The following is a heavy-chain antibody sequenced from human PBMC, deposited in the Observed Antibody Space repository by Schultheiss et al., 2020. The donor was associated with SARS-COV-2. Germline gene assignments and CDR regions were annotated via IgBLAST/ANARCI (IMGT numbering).Heavy chain of an antibody. D-gene: IGHD3-9*01. Sequence: GGSLRLSCAASGFTFSSYAMHWVRQAPGKGLEWVAVISYDGSSQYYADSVKGRFTISRDNSKNTLYLQMNSLRAEDTAVYYCARDTRYFDWSDAFDIWGQGTMVTVSS. J-gene: IGHJ3*02. CDR1: GFTFSSYA. V-gene: IGHV3-30*04. CDR3: ARDTRYFDWSDAFDI. CDR2: ISYDGSSQ.